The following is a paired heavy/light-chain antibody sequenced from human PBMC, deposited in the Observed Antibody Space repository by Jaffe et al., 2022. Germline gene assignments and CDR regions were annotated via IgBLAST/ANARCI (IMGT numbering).Light chain of an antibody. CDR2: DAS. CDR1: QSVSGNY. Sequence: EIVLTQSPGTLSLSPGERATLSCRTSQSVSGNYLAWYQQKPGQAPRLLIYDASSRAPGIPDRFSGSASGTDFTLTISRLEPEDFAVYYCQQFDMSPPLYTFGQGTKLEIK. J-gene: IGKJ2*01. CDR3: QQFDMSPPLYT. V-gene: IGKV3-20*01.
Heavy chain of an antibody. D-gene: IGHD3-10*01. J-gene: IGHJ4*02. CDR3: ARNHGFNLDY. CDR1: GGSISSSDW. V-gene: IGHV4-4*02. Sequence: QVELQESGPGLVKPSGTLSLTCAVSGGSISSSDWWSWIRQPPGKGLEWIGEIYLRGGTNYNPSLRSRVTISADKSKNQFSLQLSSLTAADTAIYYCARNHGFNLDYWGQGTLVTVSS. CDR2: IYLRGGT.